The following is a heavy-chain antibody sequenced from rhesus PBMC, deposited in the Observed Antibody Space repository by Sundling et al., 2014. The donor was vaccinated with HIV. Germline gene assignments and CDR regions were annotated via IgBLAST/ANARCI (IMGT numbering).Heavy chain of an antibody. CDR3: ASERQLVAIDY. Sequence: QVQLQESGPGLVKPSETLTLTCAVSGVSISSNYWSWIRQAPGKGPEWIGRAHGRSGSTYYNPSLESRVTISKDTSKNQFSLNLRSVTAADTAVYYCASERQLVAIDYWGQGVQVTVSS. V-gene: IGHV4S2*01. D-gene: IGHD2-2*01. CDR1: GVSISSNY. J-gene: IGHJ4*01. CDR2: AHGRSGST.